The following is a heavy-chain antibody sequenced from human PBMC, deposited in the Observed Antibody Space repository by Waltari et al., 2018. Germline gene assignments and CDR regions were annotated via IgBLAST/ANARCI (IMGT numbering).Heavy chain of an antibody. CDR1: GMTFSSYW. Sequence: EVQLVESGGGSVQPGGSLRLSCSASGMTFSSYWMDWVRQAPGKGLVWVAKIKQDGSEENDVDLVEGRFSISRENAQNSLYLQMNSLRAEDTAIYYCVTGLTTVTAKDYFDHWGQGALVTVSS. V-gene: IGHV3-7*01. CDR2: IKQDGSEE. J-gene: IGHJ4*02. D-gene: IGHD4-17*01. CDR3: VTGLTTVTAKDYFDH.